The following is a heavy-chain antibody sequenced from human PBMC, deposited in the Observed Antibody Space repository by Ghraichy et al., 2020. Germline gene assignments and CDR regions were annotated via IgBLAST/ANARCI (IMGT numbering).Heavy chain of an antibody. D-gene: IGHD2-15*01. V-gene: IGHV3-23*01. J-gene: IGHJ4*02. CDR2: ISDNDAAT. CDR1: GFTFRNYA. Sequence: GGSLRLSCVVSGFTFRNYAMSWVRQAPGKGLEWVAAISDNDAATYYGDSVKGRLTISRDNSKNTLYLQKNSLRGEDTAQYFCAKDQEDIIVVAAALDSWGQGALVAVRS. CDR3: AKDQEDIIVVAAALDS.